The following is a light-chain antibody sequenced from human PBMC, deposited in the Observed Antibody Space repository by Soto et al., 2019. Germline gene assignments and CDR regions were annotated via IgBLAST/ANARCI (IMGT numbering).Light chain of an antibody. CDR2: GTS. V-gene: IGKV3-20*01. J-gene: IGKJ1*01. CDR3: QEYGVSRT. CDR1: QSAAGSY. Sequence: VVLTQSPVTLSLSPGETATLSCRASQSAAGSYLAWYQQKPGQAPRLLIYGTSSRATGIPDRFSGSGSGTDFTLTINRLDPEDFAIYYCQEYGVSRTFGRGTKVDIK.